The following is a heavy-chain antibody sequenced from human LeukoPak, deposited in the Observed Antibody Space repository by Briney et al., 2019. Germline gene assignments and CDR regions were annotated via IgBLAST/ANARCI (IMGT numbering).Heavy chain of an antibody. J-gene: IGHJ3*02. D-gene: IGHD6-19*01. CDR2: INPNSGGT. V-gene: IGHV1-2*02. Sequence: ASVKVSCKASGYTFTGYYMQWVRQAPGQGLEWMGWINPNSGGTNYAQNFQGRVTMTRDTSISTAYMELSRLRSDDTAVYYCARVGGWSSGDYKADVFHIWGQGTVVTVSS. CDR1: GYTFTGYY. CDR3: ARVGGWSSGDYKADVFHI.